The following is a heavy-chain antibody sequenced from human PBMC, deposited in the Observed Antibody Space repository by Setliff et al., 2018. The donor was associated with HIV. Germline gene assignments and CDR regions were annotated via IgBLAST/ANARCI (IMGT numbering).Heavy chain of an antibody. V-gene: IGHV3-74*01. D-gene: IGHD3-16*01. CDR1: TRISTPDW. CDR2: INSAGSSS. Sequence: GGSLRLSCVASTRISTPDWIHWVRQAPGAGLVWVARINSAGSSSSYADSVKGRFTVSRDNVKNSLYLQMNSLRAEDTAIYYCARDNNRGGAVDYWGQGTLVTVSS. J-gene: IGHJ4*02. CDR3: ARDNNRGGAVDY.